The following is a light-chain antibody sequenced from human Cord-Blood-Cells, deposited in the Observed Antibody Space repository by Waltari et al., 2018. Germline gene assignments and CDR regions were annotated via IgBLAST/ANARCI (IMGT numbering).Light chain of an antibody. Sequence: QSVLTQPPSASRTPGQRVTISCSGSSSTIGSNYVYWYQQLPGTAPKLLIYRNNPRPSGVPDRFSGSKSGTSASLAISGLRSEDEADYYCAAWDDSLSGPVFGTGTKVTVL. J-gene: IGLJ1*01. V-gene: IGLV1-47*01. CDR2: RNN. CDR3: AAWDDSLSGPV. CDR1: SSTIGSNY.